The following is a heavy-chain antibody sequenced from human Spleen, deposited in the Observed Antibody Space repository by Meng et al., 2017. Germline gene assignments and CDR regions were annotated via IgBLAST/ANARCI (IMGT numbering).Heavy chain of an antibody. Sequence: GESLKISCAASGFTFSNAWMTWVRQAPGKGLEWVAVTSYKDGSNKDYADSVQGRVTISRDNAKNSLSLQMNSLRAEDTAVYYCARNDFNMVRAYRFDFWGQGTLVTVSS. CDR3: ARNDFNMVRAYRFDF. CDR2: TSYKDGSNK. J-gene: IGHJ4*02. D-gene: IGHD3-10*01. V-gene: IGHV3-30*07. CDR1: GFTFSNAW.